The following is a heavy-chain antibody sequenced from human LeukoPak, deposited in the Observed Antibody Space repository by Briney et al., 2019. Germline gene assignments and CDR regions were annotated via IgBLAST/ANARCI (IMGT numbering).Heavy chain of an antibody. Sequence: GGSLRLSCAASGFTFSSYAMSWVRQAPGKGLEWVSSISSSSSYIYYADSVKGRFTISRDNAKNSLYLQMNSLRAEDTAVYYCARAPDDYDFWSGYYTTWRYFDYWGQGTLVTVSS. V-gene: IGHV3-21*01. J-gene: IGHJ4*02. D-gene: IGHD3-3*01. CDR1: GFTFSSYA. CDR3: ARAPDDYDFWSGYYTTWRYFDY. CDR2: ISSSSSYI.